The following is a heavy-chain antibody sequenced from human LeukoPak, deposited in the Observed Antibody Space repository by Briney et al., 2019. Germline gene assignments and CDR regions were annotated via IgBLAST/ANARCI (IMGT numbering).Heavy chain of an antibody. J-gene: IGHJ4*02. CDR3: AKDRYSSSWYYFDY. V-gene: IGHV3-30*02. CDR2: IRYDGSNK. Sequence: GGSLRLSCAASGFTLSSYGMHWVRQAPGTRLEWVAFIRYDGSNKYYADSVKGRFTVSRDNSKNTLYLQMNSLRAEDTAVYYCAKDRYSSSWYYFDYWGQGTLVTVSS. CDR1: GFTLSSYG. D-gene: IGHD6-13*01.